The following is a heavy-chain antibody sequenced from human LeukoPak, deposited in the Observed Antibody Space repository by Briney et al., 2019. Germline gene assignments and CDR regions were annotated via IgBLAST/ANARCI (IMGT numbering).Heavy chain of an antibody. V-gene: IGHV3-7*04. Sequence: PGGSLRLSCAASGFSLNRYWMSWVRQAPGEGLEWVANINQDGSEKYYVDSVKGRFTIPRDNAKNSLYLQMNSLRAEDTAVYYCARDGYYYDSSGYYYYFDYWGQGTLVTVSS. D-gene: IGHD3-22*01. CDR3: ARDGYYYDSSGYYYYFDY. CDR2: INQDGSEK. J-gene: IGHJ4*02. CDR1: GFSLNRYW.